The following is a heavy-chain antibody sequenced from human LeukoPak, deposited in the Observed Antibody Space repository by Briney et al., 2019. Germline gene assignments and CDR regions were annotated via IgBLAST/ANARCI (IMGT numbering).Heavy chain of an antibody. V-gene: IGHV5-51*01. J-gene: IGHJ4*02. D-gene: IGHD3-22*01. Sequence: GESLKISCKGPGYSFTSYWIGWVRQMPGKGLEWMGIIYPGDSDTRYSPSFQGQVTISADKSISTAYLQWSSLKASDTAMYYCASGTYYYDSSGSSQNLYWGQGTLVTVSS. CDR2: IYPGDSDT. CDR3: ASGTYYYDSSGSSQNLY. CDR1: GYSFTSYW.